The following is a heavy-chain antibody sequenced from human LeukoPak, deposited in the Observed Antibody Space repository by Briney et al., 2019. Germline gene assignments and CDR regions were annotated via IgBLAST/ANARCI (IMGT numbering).Heavy chain of an antibody. Sequence: ASVKVSCKAAGYSLNNYGIAWVRQAPGQGLEWMGWISVQNGNTKSAQKFDGRVTMTTDTSTSTAYMELRSLGSDDTAVYYCARDHDSSGYYQSRFDYWGQGTLVIVSS. CDR3: ARDHDSSGYYQSRFDY. D-gene: IGHD3-22*01. J-gene: IGHJ4*02. CDR1: GYSLNNYG. V-gene: IGHV1-18*01. CDR2: ISVQNGNT.